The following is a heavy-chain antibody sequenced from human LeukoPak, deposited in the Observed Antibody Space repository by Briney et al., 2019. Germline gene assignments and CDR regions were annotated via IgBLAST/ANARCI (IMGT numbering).Heavy chain of an antibody. V-gene: IGHV4-30-2*01. Sequence: KTSETLSLTCTVSGGSISSSSYYWGWIRQPPGKGLEWIGYIYHSGSTYYNPSLKSRVTISVDRSKNQFSLKLSSVTAADTAVYYCARALRFSGSYYNWANPFDYWGQGTLVTVSS. CDR2: IYHSGST. CDR1: GGSISSSSYY. D-gene: IGHD3-10*01. J-gene: IGHJ4*02. CDR3: ARALRFSGSYYNWANPFDY.